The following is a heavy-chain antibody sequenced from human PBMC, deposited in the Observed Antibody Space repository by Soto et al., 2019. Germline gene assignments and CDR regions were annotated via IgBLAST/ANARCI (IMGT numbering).Heavy chain of an antibody. CDR3: SREYRNAFDF. D-gene: IGHD5-18*01. V-gene: IGHV6-1*01. Sequence: QVQLQQSGPGLVKPSQTLSLTCAISGDSVSRNSVAWNWIRQSPSRVLEWLGRTYYTSTWYNDYASSVKSRITTKPDTSKNQTYLQLNSVTPEDTAVYYCSREYRNAFDFWVQGTMVTVSS. CDR2: TYYTSTWYN. CDR1: GDSVSRNSVA. J-gene: IGHJ3*01.